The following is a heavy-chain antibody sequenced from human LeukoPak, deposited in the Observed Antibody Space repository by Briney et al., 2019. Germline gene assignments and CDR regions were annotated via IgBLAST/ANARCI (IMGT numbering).Heavy chain of an antibody. V-gene: IGHV1-69*13. CDR3: ARGPRYLGYCSSTSCYVY. Sequence: SVKVSCKASGYTFTGYYMHWVRQAPGQGLEWMGGIIPIFGTANYAQKFQGRVTITADESTSTAYMELSSLRSEDTAVYYCARGPRYLGYCSSTSCYVYWGQGTLVTVSS. D-gene: IGHD2-2*01. CDR1: GYTFTGYY. J-gene: IGHJ4*02. CDR2: IIPIFGTA.